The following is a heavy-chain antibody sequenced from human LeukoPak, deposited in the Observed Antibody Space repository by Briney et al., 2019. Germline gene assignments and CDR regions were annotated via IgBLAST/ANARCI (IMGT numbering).Heavy chain of an antibody. Sequence: ASVKVSCTASGYTFTGYYMHWVRQAPGQGLEWMGRINPNSGGTNYAQKFQGRVTMTRDTSISTAYMELSRLRSDDTAVYYCARGGFTMIVAVITNGVDYWGQGTLVTVSS. CDR1: GYTFTGYY. CDR3: ARGGFTMIVAVITNGVDY. CDR2: INPNSGGT. J-gene: IGHJ4*02. V-gene: IGHV1-2*06. D-gene: IGHD3-22*01.